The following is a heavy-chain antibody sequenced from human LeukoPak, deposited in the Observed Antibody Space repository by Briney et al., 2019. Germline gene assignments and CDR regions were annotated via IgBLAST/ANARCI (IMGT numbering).Heavy chain of an antibody. CDR1: GASFSDYY. CDR2: INLSGST. D-gene: IGHD5-18*01. J-gene: IGHJ4*02. CDR3: ARQLIIGGYTYGHQFDY. Sequence: SETLSLTCAVYGASFSDYYWSWIRQPPGKGLEWIGEINLSGSTNYNPSLESRVTMSLDTSKNQFSLNLSSVTAADTAVYYCARQLIIGGYTYGHQFDYWGQGTLVTVSS. V-gene: IGHV4-34*01.